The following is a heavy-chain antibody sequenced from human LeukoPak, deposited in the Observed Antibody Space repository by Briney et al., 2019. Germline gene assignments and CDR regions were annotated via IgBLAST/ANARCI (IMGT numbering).Heavy chain of an antibody. D-gene: IGHD2-15*01. Sequence: GASVKVSCKASGGTFSSYAISWVRQAPGQGLEWMGGIIPIFGTANYAQKFQGRVTITADKSTSTAYMELSSLRSEDTAVYYCASRYCSGGSCLYYFDYWGQGTLVTVSS. CDR1: GGTFSSYA. J-gene: IGHJ4*02. CDR3: ASRYCSGGSCLYYFDY. V-gene: IGHV1-69*06. CDR2: IIPIFGTA.